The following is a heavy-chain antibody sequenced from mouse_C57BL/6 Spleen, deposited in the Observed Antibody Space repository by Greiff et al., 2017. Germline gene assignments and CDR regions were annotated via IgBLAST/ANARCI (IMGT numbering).Heavy chain of an antibody. CDR3: ARIYYGYLYYAMDY. Sequence: VQLQQSVPELVKPGASVKLSCKASGYSFTGYYMNWVKQSTEKSLEWIGELNPSNGGTTYNQKFKAKATLTVDKSSRTAYMQLKSLTSEDSAVYYCARIYYGYLYYAMDYWGQGTSVTVSS. D-gene: IGHD2-2*01. J-gene: IGHJ4*01. V-gene: IGHV1-42*01. CDR1: GYSFTGYY. CDR2: LNPSNGGT.